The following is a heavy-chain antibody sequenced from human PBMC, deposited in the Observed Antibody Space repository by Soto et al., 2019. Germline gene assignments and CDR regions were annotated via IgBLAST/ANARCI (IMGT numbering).Heavy chain of an antibody. CDR1: GFTFSSYA. Sequence: PEGSVRLSCAASGFTFSSYAMSWVRQPRGMGLDWLSAISGIRCSTYSGASVKCRFTSPRDNSRNTLYLQMNRLRADDTAVYYWAKAPRARDYLGWWGQGTLVTVS. CDR2: ISGIRCST. J-gene: IGHJ4*02. CDR3: AKAPRARDYLGW. D-gene: IGHD6-6*01. V-gene: IGHV3-23*02.